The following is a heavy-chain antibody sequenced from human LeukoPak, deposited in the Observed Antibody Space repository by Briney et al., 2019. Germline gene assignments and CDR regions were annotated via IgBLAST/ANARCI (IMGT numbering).Heavy chain of an antibody. CDR1: GGSISSYY. CDR3: ASTVTPYYYFDY. V-gene: IGHV4-4*07. Sequence: SQTLSLTCAVSGGSISSYYWSWIRQPAGKGLEWIGRIYTSGSTNYNPSLKSRVTMSVDTSKNQFSLKLSSVTAADTAVYYCASTVTPYYYFDYWGQGTLVTVSS. CDR2: IYTSGST. D-gene: IGHD4-4*01. J-gene: IGHJ4*02.